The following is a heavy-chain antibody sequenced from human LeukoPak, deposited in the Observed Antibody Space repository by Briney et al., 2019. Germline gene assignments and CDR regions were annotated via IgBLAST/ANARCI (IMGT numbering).Heavy chain of an antibody. D-gene: IGHD2-2*01. J-gene: IGHJ6*02. CDR2: INHSGST. V-gene: IGHV4-34*01. CDR1: GGSFSGYY. CDR3: ARDIGVVPAAIGYYYYDGMDV. Sequence: SETLSLTCAVYGGSFSGYYWSWIRQPPGKGLEWIGEINHSGSTNYNPSLKSRVTISVDTSKNQFSLKLSSVTAADTAVYYCARDIGVVPAAIGYYYYDGMDVWGQGTTVNVSS.